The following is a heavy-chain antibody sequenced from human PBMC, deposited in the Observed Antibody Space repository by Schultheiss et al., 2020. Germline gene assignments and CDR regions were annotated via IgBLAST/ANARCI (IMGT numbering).Heavy chain of an antibody. Sequence: SETLSLTCAVYGGSISSGGYYWSWIRQHPGKGLEWIGYIYYSGSTYYNLSLKSRVTISVDTSKNQFSLKLSSVTAADTAVYYCACDFWWFDPWGQGTLVTVSS. CDR2: IYYSGST. D-gene: IGHD3-3*01. J-gene: IGHJ5*02. V-gene: IGHV4-31*11. CDR1: GGSISSGGYY. CDR3: ACDFWWFDP.